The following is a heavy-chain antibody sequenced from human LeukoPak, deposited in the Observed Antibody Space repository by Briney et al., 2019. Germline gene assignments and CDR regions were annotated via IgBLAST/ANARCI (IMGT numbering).Heavy chain of an antibody. CDR1: GYTFTGYY. Sequence: GASVKVSCKASGYTFTGYYMHWVRQAPGQGLEWMGWINPNSGGTNYAQKFQGRVTMTRDTSISTAYMELSRLRSDDTAVYYCAKARGSDSSGYYYFDYWGQGTLVTVSS. CDR3: AKARGSDSSGYYYFDY. J-gene: IGHJ4*02. V-gene: IGHV1-2*02. D-gene: IGHD3-22*01. CDR2: INPNSGGT.